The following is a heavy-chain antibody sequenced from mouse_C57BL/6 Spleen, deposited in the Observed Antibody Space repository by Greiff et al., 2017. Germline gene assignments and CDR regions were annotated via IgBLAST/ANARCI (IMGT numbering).Heavy chain of an antibody. CDR1: GFTFSDYY. V-gene: IGHV5-12*01. CDR2: LSNGGGST. CDR3: ARRTYYSNYGYFDV. Sequence: EVMLVESGGGLVQPGGSLKLSCAASGFTFSDYYMYWVRQTPEKRLEWVAYLSNGGGSTYYPDTVKGRFTISRDNAKNTLYLQMSRLKSEDTAMYYCARRTYYSNYGYFDVWGTGTTVTVSS. D-gene: IGHD2-5*01. J-gene: IGHJ1*03.